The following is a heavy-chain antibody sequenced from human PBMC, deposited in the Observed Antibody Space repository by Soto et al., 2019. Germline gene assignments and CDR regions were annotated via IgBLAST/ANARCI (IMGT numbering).Heavy chain of an antibody. D-gene: IGHD1-26*01. V-gene: IGHV1-2*02. CDR1: GYTYSVDY. CDR2: INPNSGGT. J-gene: IGHJ6*02. Sequence: ASLKGSCKASGYTYSVDYVHWVRQAPGQGLEWMGWINPNSGGTNYAQKFQGRVTMTRDTSISTAYMELSRLRSDDTAVYYCARGPSWAVWGQGITVTVYS. CDR3: ARGPSWAV.